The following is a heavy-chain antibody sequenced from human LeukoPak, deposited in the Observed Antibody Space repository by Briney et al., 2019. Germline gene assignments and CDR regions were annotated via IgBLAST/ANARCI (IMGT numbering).Heavy chain of an antibody. J-gene: IGHJ4*02. CDR3: ATDLTTVTTNNY. CDR1: GYTLTELS. D-gene: IGHD4-17*01. Sequence: ASVKVSCKVSGYTLTELSMHWVRQAPGKGLEWMGGFDPEDGETIYAQKFQGRVTMTEDTSTDTAYMELSSLRSEDTAVYYCATDLTTVTTNNYWGRGTLVTVSS. V-gene: IGHV1-24*01. CDR2: FDPEDGET.